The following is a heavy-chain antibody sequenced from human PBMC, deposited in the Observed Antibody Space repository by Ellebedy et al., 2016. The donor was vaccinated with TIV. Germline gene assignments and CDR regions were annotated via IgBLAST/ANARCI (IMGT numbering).Heavy chain of an antibody. V-gene: IGHV3-64D*06. D-gene: IGHD6-19*01. CDR1: GFTFSSYA. CDR3: VKGAWAYSTGWYYFDQ. CDR2: ISSKGGGT. J-gene: IGHJ4*02. Sequence: GESLKISCSASGFTFSSYAMHWVRQAPGKGLEYVSAISSKGGGTHYADSVKGRFTISRDNSKNTLYLQMSSLKAEETAVYYCVKGAWAYSTGWYYFDQWGQGTLVTVSS.